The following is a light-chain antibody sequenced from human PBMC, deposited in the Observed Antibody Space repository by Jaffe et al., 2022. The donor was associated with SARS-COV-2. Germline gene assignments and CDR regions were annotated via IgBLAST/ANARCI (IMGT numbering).Light chain of an antibody. Sequence: EIVMTQSPATLSVSPGERATLSCRASQGVSNILAWYQKKPGQAPRLLIYDASTRATGIPARFSGSGSGTEFTLTITSLQSEDFAVYYCQQYSNWPLTFGGGTKVEIK. CDR1: QGVSNI. CDR3: QQYSNWPLT. J-gene: IGKJ4*01. V-gene: IGKV3-15*01. CDR2: DAS.